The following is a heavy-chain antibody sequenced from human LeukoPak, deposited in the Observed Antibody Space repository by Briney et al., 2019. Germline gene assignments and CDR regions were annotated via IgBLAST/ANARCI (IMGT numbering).Heavy chain of an antibody. CDR1: GGSISRYY. Sequence: PSETLSLTCTVSGGSISRYYWSWIRQPAGKGLEWIGRIYTSGSTNYNPSLKSRVTMSVDTSKNQFSLKLRSVTAADTGVYYCAKDTSNNDRTSVWFDPGGQGTLVTVSS. V-gene: IGHV4-4*07. CDR3: AKDTSNNDRTSVWFDP. D-gene: IGHD1-1*01. J-gene: IGHJ5*02. CDR2: IYTSGST.